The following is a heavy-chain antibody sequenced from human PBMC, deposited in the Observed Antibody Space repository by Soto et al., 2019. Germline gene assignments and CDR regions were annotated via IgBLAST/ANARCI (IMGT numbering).Heavy chain of an antibody. CDR2: IYYSGST. D-gene: IGHD1-26*01. J-gene: IGHJ3*02. V-gene: IGHV4-39*01. Sequence: QLQLQESGPGLVKPSETLSLTCTVSGGSISSSSYYWGWIRQPPGKGLEWIGSIYYSGSTYYNPSLKSRVTISVDTSKNQFSLKLSSVTAADTAVYYCARYQHSGSRRGGAFDIWGQGTMVTVSS. CDR3: ARYQHSGSRRGGAFDI. CDR1: GGSISSSSYY.